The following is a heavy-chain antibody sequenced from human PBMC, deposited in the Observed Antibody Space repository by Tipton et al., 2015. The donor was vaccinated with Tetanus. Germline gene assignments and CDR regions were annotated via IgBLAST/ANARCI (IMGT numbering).Heavy chain of an antibody. CDR3: ARVYGKQLLSWSEVIDY. CDR1: GGSISSSSYY. J-gene: IGHJ4*02. CDR2: IYYSGIT. D-gene: IGHD2-2*01. Sequence: TLSLTCTVSGGSISSSSYYWGWVRQPPGKGLEWIGKIYYSGITYYNPSLKSRLTISEDSSKNQFFLRINSVTAADTAVYYCARVYGKQLLSWSEVIDYWGQGTLVTVSS. V-gene: IGHV4-39*01.